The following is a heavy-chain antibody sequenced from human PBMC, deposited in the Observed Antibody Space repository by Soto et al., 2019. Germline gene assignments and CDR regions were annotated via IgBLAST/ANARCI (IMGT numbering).Heavy chain of an antibody. CDR1: GLTFSDHY. D-gene: IGHD2-15*01. J-gene: IGHJ4*02. CDR3: VSGFCSGGGCYSSPGNY. V-gene: IGHV3-72*01. CDR2: IRNKANSYTT. Sequence: EMQLVESGGGLVQPGGSLRLSCAASGLTFSDHYIDWVRQAPGKGLEWVGRIRNKANSYTTYYAASVKGTFIISRDDSKNSVYLQMNSLKTEGTAVYYCVSGFCSGGGCYSSPGNYWCQGTLVTVSS.